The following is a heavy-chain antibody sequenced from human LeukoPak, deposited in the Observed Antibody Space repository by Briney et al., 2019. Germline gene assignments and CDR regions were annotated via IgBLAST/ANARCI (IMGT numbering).Heavy chain of an antibody. D-gene: IGHD3-9*01. CDR1: GFTFSDYY. J-gene: IGHJ6*02. CDR2: ISSSSSYT. Sequence: GGSLRLSCAASGFTFSDYYMSWIRQAPGKGLEWVSYISSSSSYTNYADSVKGRFTISRDNAKNSLYLQMNSLRAEDTAVYYCARDYDILTGYPYGMDVWGQGTTVTVS. CDR3: ARDYDILTGYPYGMDV. V-gene: IGHV3-11*06.